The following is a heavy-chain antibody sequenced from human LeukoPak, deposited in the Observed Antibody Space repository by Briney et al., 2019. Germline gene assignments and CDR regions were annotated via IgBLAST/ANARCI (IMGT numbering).Heavy chain of an antibody. CDR2: INHSGST. CDR1: GGSISSYY. J-gene: IGHJ4*02. CDR3: AKNPTTVTSGHFDY. Sequence: PSETLSLTCTVSGGSISSYYWSWIRQPPGKGLEWIGEINHSGSTNYNPSLKSRVTISVDTSKNQFSLKLSSVTAADTAVYYCAKNPTTVTSGHFDYWGQGTLVTVSS. D-gene: IGHD4-17*01. V-gene: IGHV4-34*01.